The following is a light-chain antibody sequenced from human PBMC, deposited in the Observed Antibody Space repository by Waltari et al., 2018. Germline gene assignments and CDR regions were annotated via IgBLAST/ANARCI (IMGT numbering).Light chain of an antibody. V-gene: IGKV1-5*01. CDR1: QTITRW. CDR3: QQYNSYSPWT. J-gene: IGKJ1*01. CDR2: DAS. Sequence: DILLTQSPSTLSASVVDRLTLPCRASQTITRWLALYQQKPGKAPNLLIFDASSLANGVPSRFSGSGSGTEFTLSISSLQPDDFATYYCQQYNSYSPWTFGPGTKVEIK.